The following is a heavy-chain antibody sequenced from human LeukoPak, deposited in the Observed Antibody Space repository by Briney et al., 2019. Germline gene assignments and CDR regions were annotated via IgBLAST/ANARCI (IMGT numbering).Heavy chain of an antibody. CDR3: ARGDYYLSVGGHRRGMDV. CDR2: ISSSSSHI. Sequence: GGSLRLSCAASGFTFSSYNMHWVRQAPGKGLEWVSYISSSSSHIYYADSVKGRFTISRDNANNSLSLQMNSLRAEDTAVYYCARGDYYLSVGGHRRGMDVWGQGTTVTVSS. CDR1: GFTFSSYN. J-gene: IGHJ6*02. D-gene: IGHD3-10*01. V-gene: IGHV3-21*01.